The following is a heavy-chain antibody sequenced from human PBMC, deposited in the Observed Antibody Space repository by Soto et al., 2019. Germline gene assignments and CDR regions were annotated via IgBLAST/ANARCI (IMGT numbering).Heavy chain of an antibody. Sequence: ASVKVSCKTSGYIFTDHLIHWVRQSPGQGLQWVGWVHPDSGGTNVAQAFQDRVTMTADTSITTAYMDLARLRADDTGVYYCSRLPTLVVPAALILAPWGQGTRVTVSS. D-gene: IGHD2-2*01. CDR2: VHPDSGGT. J-gene: IGHJ5*02. V-gene: IGHV1-2*02. CDR3: SRLPTLVVPAALILAP. CDR1: GYIFTDHL.